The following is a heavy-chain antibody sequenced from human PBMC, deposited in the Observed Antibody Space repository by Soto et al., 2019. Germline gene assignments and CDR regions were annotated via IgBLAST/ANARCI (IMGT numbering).Heavy chain of an antibody. Sequence: PGGSLRLSCAASGFTFPTFAMSWVRQAPGKGLEWVSVILGRGGTYYVESVKGRFTISRDNSRNTLYLQLNDLRAEDTAVYYCAKDSVPNDSSGYHSILLDFWGQGTLVTVSS. V-gene: IGHV3-23*01. CDR1: GFTFPTFA. J-gene: IGHJ4*02. CDR2: ILGRGGT. D-gene: IGHD3-22*01. CDR3: AKDSVPNDSSGYHSILLDF.